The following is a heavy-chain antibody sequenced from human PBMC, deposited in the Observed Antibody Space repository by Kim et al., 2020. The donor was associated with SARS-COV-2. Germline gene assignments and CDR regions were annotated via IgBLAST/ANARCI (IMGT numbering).Heavy chain of an antibody. D-gene: IGHD1-26*01. CDR3: AREGSGSYLNQGWFDP. V-gene: IGHV4-59*01. CDR2: IYYSGST. CDR1: GGSISSYY. J-gene: IGHJ5*02. Sequence: SETLSLTCTVSGGSISSYYWSWIRQPPGKGLEWIGYIYYSGSTNYNPSLKSRVTISVDTSKNQFSLKLSSVTAADTAVYYCAREGSGSYLNQGWFDPWGQRTLVTVSS.